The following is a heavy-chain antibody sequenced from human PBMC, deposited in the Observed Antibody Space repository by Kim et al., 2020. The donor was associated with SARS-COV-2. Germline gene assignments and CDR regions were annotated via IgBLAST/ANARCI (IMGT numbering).Heavy chain of an antibody. J-gene: IGHJ4*02. CDR1: GFTFSSYG. D-gene: IGHD6-13*01. V-gene: IGHV3-30*18. Sequence: GGSLRLSCAASGFTFSSYGMHWVRQAPGKGLEWVAVISYDGSNKYYADSVKGRFTISRDNSKNTLYLQMNSLRAEDTAVYYCAKDSWGSSSGGFDYWGQGTLVTVSS. CDR2: ISYDGSNK. CDR3: AKDSWGSSSGGFDY.